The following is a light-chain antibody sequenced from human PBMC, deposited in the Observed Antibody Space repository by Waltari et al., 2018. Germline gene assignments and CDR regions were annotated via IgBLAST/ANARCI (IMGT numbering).Light chain of an antibody. CDR1: QSIRST. V-gene: IGKV3D-15*01. Sequence: VLTQSPATLSVSPGESATLSCWASQSIRSTLAWYQQKPGQAPRLLIYDASTRATGIPVRFSGSGSGTYFTLTISSLQSEDFAVYYCQQYTNWPLTFGGGTKVEI. CDR2: DAS. CDR3: QQYTNWPLT. J-gene: IGKJ4*01.